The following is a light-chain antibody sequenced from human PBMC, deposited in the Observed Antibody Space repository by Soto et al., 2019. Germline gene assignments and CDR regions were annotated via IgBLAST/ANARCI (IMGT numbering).Light chain of an antibody. CDR1: SRDVGGFDY. Sequence: QSALTQPASVSGSPGQSITISCTGTSRDVGGFDYVSWYQQHPGKAPKLMIYDVINRPSGVSDRFSGSKSANTASLTISGLQAEDEAHYYCSSFTSSTTEVFGGGTKVTVL. J-gene: IGLJ2*01. CDR3: SSFTSSTTEV. CDR2: DVI. V-gene: IGLV2-14*03.